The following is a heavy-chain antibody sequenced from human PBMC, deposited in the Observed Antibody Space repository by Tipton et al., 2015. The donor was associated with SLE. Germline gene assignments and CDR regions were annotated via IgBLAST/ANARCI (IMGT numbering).Heavy chain of an antibody. CDR1: GGSISSGSYF. V-gene: IGHV4-61*09. CDR2: IYTTGST. D-gene: IGHD1-26*01. CDR3: AREVGATSGFDY. J-gene: IGHJ4*02. Sequence: TLSLTCTVSGGSISSGSYFWSWIRQPAGKGLEWIGHIYTTGSTNYNPSLKRRVTISVATSKNQFSLKLSSVTAADTAVYYCAREVGATSGFDYWGQGTLVTVSS.